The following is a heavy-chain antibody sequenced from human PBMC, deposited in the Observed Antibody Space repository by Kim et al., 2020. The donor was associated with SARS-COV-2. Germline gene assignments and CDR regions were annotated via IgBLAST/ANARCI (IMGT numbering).Heavy chain of an antibody. CDR1: GDTFGSYA. J-gene: IGHJ4*02. CDR3: ATVYGDYGIFDS. D-gene: IGHD4-17*01. CDR2: NVPLIDIA. V-gene: IGHV1-69*04. Sequence: SVKVSCRPSGDTFGSYAIHWVRQAPGQGLQWMGRNVPLIDIANYAQIFQGRVILTADKSTSTAYMELSSLTSDDTAMYYCATVYGDYGIFDSWGQGTRV.